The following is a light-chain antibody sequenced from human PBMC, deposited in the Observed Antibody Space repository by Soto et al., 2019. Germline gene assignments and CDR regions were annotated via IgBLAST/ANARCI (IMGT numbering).Light chain of an antibody. J-gene: IGKJ1*01. CDR3: QQYGGSRWT. Sequence: EIVLTQSPGTLSLSPGERATLSCRASQSVSSTYLAWYQQKPGQAPRLLIYGASNRATGIPDRFSGSGSGTYFTLTIRRLEPEDFAVYYCQQYGGSRWTFGQGTRVDI. CDR1: QSVSSTY. CDR2: GAS. V-gene: IGKV3-20*01.